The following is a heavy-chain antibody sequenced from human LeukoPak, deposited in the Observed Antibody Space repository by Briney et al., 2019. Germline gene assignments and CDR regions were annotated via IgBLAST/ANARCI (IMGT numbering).Heavy chain of an antibody. D-gene: IGHD3-10*01. Sequence: ASVKVSCKASGYTFTGYYMHWVRQAPGQGLEWMGWINPNSGGTNYAQKFQGRVTMTRDTSISTAYMELSRLRSDDTAVYYCARSLGVWFGELTRFDPWGQGTLVTVSS. CDR3: ARSLGVWFGELTRFDP. V-gene: IGHV1-2*02. CDR2: INPNSGGT. J-gene: IGHJ5*02. CDR1: GYTFTGYY.